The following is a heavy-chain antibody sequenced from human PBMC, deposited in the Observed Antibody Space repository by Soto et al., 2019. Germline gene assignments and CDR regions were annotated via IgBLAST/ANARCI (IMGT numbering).Heavy chain of an antibody. D-gene: IGHD1-20*01. V-gene: IGHV3-21*01. CDR1: GFPLERYG. CDR2: ISFSGDYV. CDR3: ARATYNWNHEN. Sequence: PVGSLRLSGAVSGFPLERYGKNLVRLAPGKGLEWVSSISFSGDYVYYADSVKGRFTISRDNASNSLYLQRNRLGVDDTSLYFCARATYNWNHENWGQGTQVTVSS. J-gene: IGHJ4*02.